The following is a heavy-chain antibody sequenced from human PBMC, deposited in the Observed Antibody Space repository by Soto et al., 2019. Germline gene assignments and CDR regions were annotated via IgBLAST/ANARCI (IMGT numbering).Heavy chain of an antibody. CDR3: ARGECSSNYCFTRWALDI. Sequence: SETRSRSCAVSGGSFSGYYWTGIRQTPGTGLEWIGEICHSGSKNYKPSLKRRVTISADPSKKQFSLNLTSVTAADSGVYYCARGECSSNYCFTRWALDIWGQGTVVTVSS. J-gene: IGHJ3*02. V-gene: IGHV4-34*01. CDR2: ICHSGSK. D-gene: IGHD2-2*01. CDR1: GGSFSGYY.